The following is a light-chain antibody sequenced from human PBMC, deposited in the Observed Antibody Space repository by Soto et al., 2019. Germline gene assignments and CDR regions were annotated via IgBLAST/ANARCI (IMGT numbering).Light chain of an antibody. J-gene: IGKJ3*01. CDR3: QQYSSSPPEFT. CDR1: QSVNSNF. V-gene: IGKV3-20*01. Sequence: EIVLTQAPGTLSVSPGERVTLSCRASQSVNSNFLAWYQQRPGQAPRLLLFGASYRATGIPDRFSGSGSGTDFPLTISRLEPEDFAVYYCQQYSSSPPEFTFGSGTRVDSK. CDR2: GAS.